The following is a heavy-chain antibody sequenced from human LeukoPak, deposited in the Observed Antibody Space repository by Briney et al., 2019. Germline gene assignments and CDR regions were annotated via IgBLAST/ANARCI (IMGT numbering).Heavy chain of an antibody. CDR1: GYSISSGYL. CDR2: IDGSGSS. Sequence: SETLSLTCTVSGYSISSGYLWGWIRQPPGKGLEWIGSIDGSGSSYYNPSLKSRVTISVDTSRNQFSLKLNSVTAADTAVYYCAKSNGYGLVDIWGQGTMVTVSS. D-gene: IGHD3-10*01. V-gene: IGHV4-38-2*02. J-gene: IGHJ3*02. CDR3: AKSNGYGLVDI.